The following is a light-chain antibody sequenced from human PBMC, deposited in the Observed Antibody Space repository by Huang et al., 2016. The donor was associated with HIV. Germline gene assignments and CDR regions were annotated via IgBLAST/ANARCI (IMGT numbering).Light chain of an antibody. Sequence: EIVLTQSPATLSLSPGERVTLSCWASQGVSAYLAWYQQKPGQPPRLLIYDASNRATGVPARFSGSGSGTDFTLTITSVESEDFAVYYCQQRSSWPPTFGQGTRLESK. CDR1: QGVSAY. J-gene: IGKJ5*01. V-gene: IGKV3-11*01. CDR2: DAS. CDR3: QQRSSWPPT.